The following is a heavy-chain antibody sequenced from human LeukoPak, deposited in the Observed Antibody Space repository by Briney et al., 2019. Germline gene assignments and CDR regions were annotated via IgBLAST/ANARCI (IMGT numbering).Heavy chain of an antibody. CDR1: GFTFSDYS. CDR2: IGIDSGNT. D-gene: IGHD5-24*01. V-gene: IGHV3-48*01. CDR3: ARDYKYAFDN. Sequence: GGSLRPSCAASGFTFSDYSMNWVRQAPGKGLEWISYIGIDSGNTNYADSVKGRFTISGDRAKNSLYLQMNSLRVEDTAVYYCARDYKYAFDNWGQGTLVTVSS. J-gene: IGHJ4*02.